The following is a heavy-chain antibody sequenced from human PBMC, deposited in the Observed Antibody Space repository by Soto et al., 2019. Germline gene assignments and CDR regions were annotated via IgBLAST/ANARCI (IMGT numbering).Heavy chain of an antibody. Sequence: EVQLVQSGAEVKKPGASLRISCKGSGYSFTSYWISWVRQMPGKGLEWMGRIDPSDSYTNYSPSFQGHVTISADKSINTAYLQWSSLKASDTAMYYRARQVSGAAAGTEPYYYYGMDVWGQGTTVTVSS. D-gene: IGHD6-13*01. V-gene: IGHV5-10-1*03. J-gene: IGHJ6*02. CDR1: GYSFTSYW. CDR2: IDPSDSYT. CDR3: ARQVSGAAAGTEPYYYYGMDV.